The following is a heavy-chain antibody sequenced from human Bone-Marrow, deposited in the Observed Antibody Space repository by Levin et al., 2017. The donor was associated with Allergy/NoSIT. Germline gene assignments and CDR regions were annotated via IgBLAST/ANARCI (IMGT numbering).Heavy chain of an antibody. J-gene: IGHJ4*02. CDR2: INKGGSDK. D-gene: IGHD2/OR15-2a*01. CDR1: GFTFSDSW. CDR3: ARGTYDFAESVY. Sequence: ETLSLTCAASGFTFSDSWMTWVRQAPGKGLEWVANINKGGSDKYYVDSVEGRFAISRDNAKNSLYLQMNSLRAEDTAVYYCARGTYDFAESVYWGQGTLVTVSS. V-gene: IGHV3-7*04.